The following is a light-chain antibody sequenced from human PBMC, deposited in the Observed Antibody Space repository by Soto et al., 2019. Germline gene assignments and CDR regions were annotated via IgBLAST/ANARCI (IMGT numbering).Light chain of an antibody. V-gene: IGKV3-11*01. CDR2: DAS. J-gene: IGKJ5*01. CDR1: QSVSSY. CDR3: QHRSNWPPIT. Sequence: EIVLTQSPATLSLSPGERATLSCRASQSVSSYFAWYQHKPGQAPRLLSYDASNMATGIPARFSGSGSGTDFTLTISSLEPEDFAVYYCQHRSNWPPITFGQGTRLEIK.